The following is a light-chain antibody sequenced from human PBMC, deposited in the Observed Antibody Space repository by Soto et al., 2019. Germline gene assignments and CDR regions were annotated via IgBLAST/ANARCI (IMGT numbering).Light chain of an antibody. Sequence: QTALTEPPSAPVTPWQRITISCSGSTSNIGSNTVNWYQQLPGTAPKLLIYSNTQRPSGVPNRFSGPKSGTSASLPISGLQSEDEADYYCAAWDHGRQGYGFGTGTKVTVL. J-gene: IGLJ1*01. CDR1: TSNIGSNT. CDR3: AAWDHGRQGYG. CDR2: SNT. V-gene: IGLV1-44*01.